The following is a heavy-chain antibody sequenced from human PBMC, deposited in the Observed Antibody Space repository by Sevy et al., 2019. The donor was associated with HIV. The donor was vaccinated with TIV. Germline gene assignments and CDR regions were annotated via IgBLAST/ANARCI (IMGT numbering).Heavy chain of an antibody. Sequence: GGSLRLSCAASGFTFSTYAMTWVRQAPGGGLEWVSVITISGSSTYYADSVKVRFTISRDNSKNTLYLQMNSLRADDTAVYYCAKDRVSGTYYTGDFDYWGQGTLVTVSS. CDR3: AKDRVSGTYYTGDFDY. CDR1: GFTFSTYA. CDR2: ITISGSST. J-gene: IGHJ4*02. V-gene: IGHV3-23*01. D-gene: IGHD3-10*01.